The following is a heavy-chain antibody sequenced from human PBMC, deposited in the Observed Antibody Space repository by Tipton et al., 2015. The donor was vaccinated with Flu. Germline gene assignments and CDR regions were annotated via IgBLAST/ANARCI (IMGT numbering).Heavy chain of an antibody. CDR2: IYYSGTT. J-gene: IGHJ5*02. D-gene: IGHD3-9*01. CDR3: AKEGSYNILTNYYNKGVDP. V-gene: IGHV4-39*07. Sequence: TLSLTCTVSGGSICSYTYYWGWFRQSPGTGLEWIGSIYYSGTTYYNPSLKSRVTMSIDTSKNQFSLKVTSVTAADTAVYYCAKEGSYNILTNYYNKGVDPWGQGTLVIVSS. CDR1: GGSICSYTYY.